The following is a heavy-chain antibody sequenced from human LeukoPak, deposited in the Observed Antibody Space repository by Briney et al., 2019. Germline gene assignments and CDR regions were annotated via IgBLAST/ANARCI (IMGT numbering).Heavy chain of an antibody. CDR3: ASSSGWPDAFDI. CDR1: GGSFSSYA. D-gene: IGHD6-19*01. J-gene: IGHJ3*02. Sequence: SVKVSCKASGGSFSSYAISWVRQAPGQGLEWMGGIIPIFGTANYAQKFQGRVTITADKSTSTAYMELSSLRSEDTAVYYCASSSGWPDAFDIWGQGTMVTVSS. CDR2: IIPIFGTA. V-gene: IGHV1-69*06.